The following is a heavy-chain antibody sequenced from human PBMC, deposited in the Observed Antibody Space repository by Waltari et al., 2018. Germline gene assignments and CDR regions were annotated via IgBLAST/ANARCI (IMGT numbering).Heavy chain of an antibody. J-gene: IGHJ6*02. V-gene: IGHV3-66*01. Sequence: EVQLVESGGGLVQPGGSLRLSCAASGFTVSNNYMKWVRQAPGKGLECVSLIYSGGNTYYADSVEGRCTISRDNSKNTLYLQMNSLRAEDSAVYYCARDGNGGGVWGRGTTVTVSS. CDR1: GFTVSNNY. CDR3: ARDGNGGGV. CDR2: IYSGGNT. D-gene: IGHD3-16*01.